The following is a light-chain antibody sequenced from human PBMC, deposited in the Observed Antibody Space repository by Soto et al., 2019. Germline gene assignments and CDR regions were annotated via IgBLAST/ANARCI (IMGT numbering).Light chain of an antibody. CDR1: NIGSKS. CDR2: DDS. J-gene: IGLJ2*01. CDR3: QVWDRSSDHPV. V-gene: IGLV3-21*02. Sequence: SYELTQPPSVSVAPGQTARITCGGNNIGSKSVHWYQQKPGQAPVLDVYDDSDRPSGIPERFSGSNSGNTATLTISRVEAGDEADYYCQVWDRSSDHPVFGGGTKLTVL.